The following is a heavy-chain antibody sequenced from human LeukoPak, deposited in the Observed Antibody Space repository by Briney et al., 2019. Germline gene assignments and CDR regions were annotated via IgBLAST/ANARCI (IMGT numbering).Heavy chain of an antibody. CDR1: GYTFTGYY. J-gene: IGHJ5*02. Sequence: GASVKVSCKASGYTFTGYYMHWARQAPGQGLEWMGWINPNSGGTNYAQKFQGRVTVTRDTSISTAYMELSRLRSDDTAVYYCARDVEAGTNWFDPWGQGTLVTVSS. CDR2: INPNSGGT. CDR3: ARDVEAGTNWFDP. V-gene: IGHV1-2*02. D-gene: IGHD1-1*01.